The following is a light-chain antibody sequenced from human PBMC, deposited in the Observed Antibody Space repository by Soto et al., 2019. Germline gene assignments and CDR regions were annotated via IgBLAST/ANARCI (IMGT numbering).Light chain of an antibody. J-gene: IGKJ1*01. CDR3: HQQYSNQS. Sequence: DIQMTQSPSTLSASVGDRVTITCRARQSISIWLAWYQQKPGKAPKLLIYHASILDRGVPSRCSGSGSGTEFTLTIISLQHDDFAAYYCHQQYSNQSFGQGTKVDIK. CDR2: HAS. CDR1: QSISIW. V-gene: IGKV1-5*01.